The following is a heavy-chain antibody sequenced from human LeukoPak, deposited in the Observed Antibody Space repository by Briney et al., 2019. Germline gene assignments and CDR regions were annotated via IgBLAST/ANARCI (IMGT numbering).Heavy chain of an antibody. CDR3: ARLAIRSTWYFDR. CDR1: GASISSYY. J-gene: IGHJ2*01. V-gene: IGHV4-4*09. D-gene: IGHD3-10*01. CDR2: LYPSAST. Sequence: PSETLSLTCTVSGASISSYYWNWIRQSPGKGLDLIGCLYPSASTNYNPSLKSRVSISVDTSKNQFSLNLNSVAAADTAVYYCARLAIRSTWYFDRWGRGTLVTVSS.